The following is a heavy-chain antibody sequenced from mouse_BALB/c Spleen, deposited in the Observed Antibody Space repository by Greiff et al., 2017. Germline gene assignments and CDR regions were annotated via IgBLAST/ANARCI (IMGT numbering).Heavy chain of an antibody. V-gene: IGHV5-17*02. D-gene: IGHD2-1*01. Sequence: EVQVVESGGGLVQPGGSLKLSCAASGFTFSSFGMHWVRQAPGKGLEWVAYISSGSSTIYYEDTVKGRFTFSRDNPKNTRFLQMTSLRSEDAAMYYCARPGGNSAWFAYWGQGTLVTVSA. CDR2: ISSGSSTI. CDR3: ARPGGNSAWFAY. J-gene: IGHJ3*01. CDR1: GFTFSSFG.